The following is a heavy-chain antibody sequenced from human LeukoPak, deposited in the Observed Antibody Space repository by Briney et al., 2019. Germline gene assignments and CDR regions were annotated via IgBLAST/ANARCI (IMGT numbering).Heavy chain of an antibody. V-gene: IGHV3-49*04. CDR2: IRSKAYGGTT. CDR1: GFTFGDYA. D-gene: IGHD3-16*02. Sequence: GRSLRLSCTASGFTFGDYAMSWVRQAPGKGLEGGGFIRSKAYGGTTEYAASVKGRFTISRDDYKSIAYLQMNSLKTEDTAVYYCTREERRLGELSLAYWGQGTLVTVSS. J-gene: IGHJ4*02. CDR3: TREERRLGELSLAY.